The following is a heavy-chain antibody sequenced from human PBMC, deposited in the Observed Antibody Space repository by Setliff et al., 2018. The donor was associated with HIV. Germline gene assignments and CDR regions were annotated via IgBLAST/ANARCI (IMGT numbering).Heavy chain of an antibody. J-gene: IGHJ4*02. CDR2: INYDVSYE. D-gene: IGHD4-17*01. CDR3: AKAQKDLMTTMIITGYYFDY. Sequence: TGGSLRLSCAASGFTFSAHGMHWVRQAPGKGLEWVAFINYDVSYEYYADSVKGRVTISRDNSKNTVDLQMNSLRPEDTAVYYCAKAQKDLMTTMIITGYYFDYWGQGTLVTVSS. V-gene: IGHV3-30*02. CDR1: GFTFSAHG.